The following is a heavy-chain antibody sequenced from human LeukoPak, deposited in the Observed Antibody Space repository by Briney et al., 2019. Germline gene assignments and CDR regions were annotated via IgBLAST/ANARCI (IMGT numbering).Heavy chain of an antibody. CDR1: GYTFSNFG. D-gene: IGHD2-2*01. V-gene: IGHV1-18*01. CDR3: ARDGTSTDDY. CDR2: ISGNNDNP. J-gene: IGHJ4*02. Sequence: ASVKVSCKTSGYTFSNFGINWARQAPGQGLEWMGWISGNNDNPNYGQKFQGRFTVTTDSSTSTAYMELRNLRFDDTAVYYCARDGTSTDDYWGQGTLVTVSS.